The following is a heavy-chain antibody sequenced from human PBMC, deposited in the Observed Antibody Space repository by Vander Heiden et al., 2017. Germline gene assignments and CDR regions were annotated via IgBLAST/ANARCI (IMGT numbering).Heavy chain of an antibody. J-gene: IGHJ4*02. D-gene: IGHD1-26*01. CDR3: ARDEGSYYGY. Sequence: GFSSLLSCAASGFTFSSYGMHWVRQAPGKGLEWVAVIGYHGSNKYYAESVKGRFTISRDNSKNTLYLQMNSLSAEDTAVYYCARDEGSYYGYWGQGTRVTVSS. CDR2: IGYHGSNK. CDR1: GFTFSSYG. V-gene: IGHV3-33*01.